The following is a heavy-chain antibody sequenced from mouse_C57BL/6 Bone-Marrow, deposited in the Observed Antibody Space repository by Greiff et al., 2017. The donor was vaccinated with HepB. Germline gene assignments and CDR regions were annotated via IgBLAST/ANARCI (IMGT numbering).Heavy chain of an antibody. J-gene: IGHJ3*01. CDR1: GFTFSSYA. Sequence: EVMLVESGGGLVKPGGSLKLSCAASGFTFSSYAMSWVRQTPEKRLEWVATISDGGSYTYYPDNVKGRFTISRDNAKNNLYLQMSHLKSEDTAMYYCARDPYYGNSAWFAYWGQGTLVTVSA. CDR2: ISDGGSYT. V-gene: IGHV5-4*01. CDR3: ARDPYYGNSAWFAY. D-gene: IGHD2-10*01.